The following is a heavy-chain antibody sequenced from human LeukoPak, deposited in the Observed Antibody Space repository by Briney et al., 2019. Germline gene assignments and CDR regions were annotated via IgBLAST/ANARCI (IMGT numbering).Heavy chain of an antibody. CDR1: GYRFTSYW. V-gene: IGHV5-51*01. D-gene: IGHD2-2*01. J-gene: IGHJ4*02. Sequence: GEPLQISFKGSGYRFTSYWIGWVRQLPGKGLEWMGIIYPGDSDTRYSPSFQGQVTISADKSISTAYLQWSSLKASDTAMYYCARSGTPGDIVVVPAAMGFDYWGQGTLVTVSS. CDR3: ARSGTPGDIVVVPAAMGFDY. CDR2: IYPGDSDT.